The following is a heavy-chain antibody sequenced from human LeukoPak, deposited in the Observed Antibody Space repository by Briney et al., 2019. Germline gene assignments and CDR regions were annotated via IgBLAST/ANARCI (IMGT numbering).Heavy chain of an antibody. V-gene: IGHV4-59*01. CDR1: GGSIGSYY. Sequence: PSETLSLTCTVSGGSIGSYYWSWIRQPPWKGLEWIGYIYYSGSTNYNPSLKSRVTISVDTSKNQFSLKLSSVTAADTAVYYCARGEMATITVDYWGQGTLVTVSS. D-gene: IGHD5-24*01. J-gene: IGHJ4*02. CDR3: ARGEMATITVDY. CDR2: IYYSGST.